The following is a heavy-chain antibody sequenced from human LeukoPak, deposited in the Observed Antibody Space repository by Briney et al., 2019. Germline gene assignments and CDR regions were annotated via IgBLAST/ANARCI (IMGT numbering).Heavy chain of an antibody. CDR3: ARDIGSSSFGVFDP. CDR1: GFTVSSNY. J-gene: IGHJ5*02. CDR2: IKQDGSEK. V-gene: IGHV3-7*01. D-gene: IGHD6-13*01. Sequence: GGSLRLSCAASGFTVSSNYMSWVRQAPGKGLEWVANIKQDGSEKYYVDSVKGRFTISRDNAKNSLYLQMNSLRAEDTAVYYCARDIGSSSFGVFDPWGQGTLVTVSS.